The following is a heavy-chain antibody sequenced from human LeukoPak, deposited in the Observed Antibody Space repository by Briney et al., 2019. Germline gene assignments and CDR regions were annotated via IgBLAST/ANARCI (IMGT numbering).Heavy chain of an antibody. Sequence: SEILSLTCTVSGGSISSYYWSWIRQPPGKGLEWIGYIYYSGSTNYNPSLKSRVTISVDTSKNQFSLKLSSVTAADTAVYYCARDDGLRPGHFDYWGQGTLVTVSS. CDR2: IYYSGST. J-gene: IGHJ4*02. V-gene: IGHV4-59*01. CDR1: GGSISSYY. CDR3: ARDDGLRPGHFDY.